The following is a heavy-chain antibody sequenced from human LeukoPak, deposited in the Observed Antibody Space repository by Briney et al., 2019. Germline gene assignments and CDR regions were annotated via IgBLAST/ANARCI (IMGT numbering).Heavy chain of an antibody. CDR3: ASLLYSYGLAYYFDY. Sequence: GGSLRLSCAASGFTFSSYAMSWVRQAPGKGLEWVSAISGSGGSTYYADSVKGRFTISRDNSKNTLYLQMNSLRAEDTAVYYCASLLYSYGLAYYFDYWGQGTLVTVSS. CDR2: ISGSGGST. V-gene: IGHV3-23*01. J-gene: IGHJ4*02. D-gene: IGHD5-18*01. CDR1: GFTFSSYA.